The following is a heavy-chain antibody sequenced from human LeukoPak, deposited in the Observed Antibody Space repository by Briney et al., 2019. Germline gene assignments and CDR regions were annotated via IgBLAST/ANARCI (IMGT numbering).Heavy chain of an antibody. V-gene: IGHV1-2*02. D-gene: IGHD4/OR15-4a*01. CDR2: IKPNNGDT. CDR3: PSVLCAATSTFEY. Sequence: ASVKASCKPCGYSLSHHNLVRLRQPPGQALEWMGWIKPNNGDTKFSQKFQDRVTLTSDTSIDTAYMEMSGLTSDDTAIYYCPSVLCAATSTFEYWGQGTLVTVSS. CDR1: GYSLSHHN. J-gene: IGHJ4*02.